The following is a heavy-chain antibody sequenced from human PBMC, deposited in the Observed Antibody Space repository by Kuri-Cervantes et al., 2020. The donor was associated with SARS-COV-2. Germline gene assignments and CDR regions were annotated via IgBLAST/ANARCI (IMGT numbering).Heavy chain of an antibody. Sequence: GSLRLSCAVSGGSISSSNWWSWVRQPPGKGLEWIGEIYHSGSTNYNSSLKSRVTISVDKSKNQFSLKLSSVTAADTAVYYCSRATSTVIRYYFDYWGQGTLVTVSS. CDR2: IYHSGST. CDR1: GGSISSSNW. D-gene: IGHD4-17*01. CDR3: SRATSTVIRYYFDY. J-gene: IGHJ4*02. V-gene: IGHV4-4*02.